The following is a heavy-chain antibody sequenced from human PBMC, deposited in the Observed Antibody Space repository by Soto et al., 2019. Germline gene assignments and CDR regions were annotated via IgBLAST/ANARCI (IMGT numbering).Heavy chain of an antibody. V-gene: IGHV3-9*01. Sequence: GGSLRLSCAAPGFTFDDYSIHWVRQAPGKGLEWVSGISWKNGSKGYADSVKGRFSISRDNAKNSLYLQMNSLRAEDTALYYCAKDRLRFLEWSPYFDYWGQGTLVTVSS. D-gene: IGHD3-3*01. J-gene: IGHJ4*02. CDR2: ISWKNGSK. CDR3: AKDRLRFLEWSPYFDY. CDR1: GFTFDDYS.